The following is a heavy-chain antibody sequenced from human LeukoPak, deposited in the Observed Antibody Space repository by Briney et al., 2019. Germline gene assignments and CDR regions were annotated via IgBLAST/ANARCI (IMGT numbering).Heavy chain of an antibody. CDR3: TTIDDFWSGYSSYYFDY. CDR1: GFTFSNAY. D-gene: IGHD3-3*01. J-gene: IGHJ4*02. Sequence: GGSLRLSCAASGFTFSNAYMSWVRQAPGKGLEWVGRIKSKTHDGTTDYAAPVKGRFTISRDDSKNTLYLQMNSLKTEDTAVYYCTTIDDFWSGYSSYYFDYWGQGSLVTVSS. CDR2: IKSKTHDGTT. V-gene: IGHV3-15*01.